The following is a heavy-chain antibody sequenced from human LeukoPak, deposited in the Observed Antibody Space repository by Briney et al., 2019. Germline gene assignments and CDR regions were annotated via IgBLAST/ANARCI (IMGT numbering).Heavy chain of an antibody. J-gene: IGHJ5*02. D-gene: IGHD1-26*01. CDR1: NYTFNTYG. Sequence: GASVKVSCKASNYTFNTYGISWVRQAPGRGLEWMGLINPTGGSTGYAQKFQGRVTMTRGMSTSTDYMELSSLRSEDTAIYYCARDNSVGDNAWWFDPWGQGTLVTVSS. V-gene: IGHV1-46*02. CDR2: INPTGGST. CDR3: ARDNSVGDNAWWFDP.